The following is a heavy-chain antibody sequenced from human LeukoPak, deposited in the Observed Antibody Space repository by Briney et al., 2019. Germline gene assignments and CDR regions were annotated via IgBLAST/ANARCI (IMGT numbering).Heavy chain of an antibody. CDR3: ARDKKIAAVSTHFDY. V-gene: IGHV1-2*02. D-gene: IGHD6-13*01. CDR1: GYTFTAYY. CDR2: INPNSGGT. Sequence: ASVKVSYTTSGYTFTAYYMHWVRHAPEQGLEWMAWINPNSGGTNSAQKFQGRVTMTRDTSISTAYMELSRLRSDDTAVYYCARDKKIAAVSTHFDYWAEETLVTVSS. J-gene: IGHJ4*02.